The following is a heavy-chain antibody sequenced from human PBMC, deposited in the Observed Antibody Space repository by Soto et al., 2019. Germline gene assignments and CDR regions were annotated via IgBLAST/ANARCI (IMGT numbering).Heavy chain of an antibody. J-gene: IGHJ6*03. Sequence: SETLSLTCTVSGGSISSYYWSWIRQPPGKGLEWIGYIYYSGSTNYNPSLKSRVTISVDTSKNQFSLKLSSVTAADTAVYYCARAGGYSSSWYPLGSGYYYYYMDVWGKGTTVTVSS. CDR1: GGSISSYY. D-gene: IGHD6-13*01. CDR2: IYYSGST. CDR3: ARAGGYSSSWYPLGSGYYYYYMDV. V-gene: IGHV4-59*01.